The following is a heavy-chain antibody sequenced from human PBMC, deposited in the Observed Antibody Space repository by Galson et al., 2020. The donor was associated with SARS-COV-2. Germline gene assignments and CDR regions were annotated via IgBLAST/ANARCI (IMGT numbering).Heavy chain of an antibody. V-gene: IGHV4-34*01. J-gene: IGHJ5*02. D-gene: IGHD2-8*01. CDR3: ARGMGCTNGAGYLRFGP. Sequence: SETLSLTCAVYGGSFSGFYWTWIRQPPGKGLEWIGEINHSGGTNYNLSLKSRVTISVDTSKNQFSLKLTSVTAADTAVYYCARGMGCTNGAGYLRFGPWGQGSLVTVS. CDR2: INHSGGT. CDR1: GGSFSGFY.